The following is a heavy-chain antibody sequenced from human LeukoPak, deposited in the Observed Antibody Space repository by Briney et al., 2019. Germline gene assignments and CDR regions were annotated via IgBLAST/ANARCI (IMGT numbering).Heavy chain of an antibody. D-gene: IGHD5-18*01. CDR2: IYYSGST. V-gene: IGHV4-38-2*02. Sequence: NSSETLSLTCTVSGYSISSGYYWGWIRQPPGKGLEWIGSIYYSGSTYYNPSLKSRVTISVDTSKNQSSLKLSSVTAADTAVYYCARDVPGYSYGYGLRTPPNWFDPWGQGTLVTVSS. CDR1: GYSISSGYY. J-gene: IGHJ5*02. CDR3: ARDVPGYSYGYGLRTPPNWFDP.